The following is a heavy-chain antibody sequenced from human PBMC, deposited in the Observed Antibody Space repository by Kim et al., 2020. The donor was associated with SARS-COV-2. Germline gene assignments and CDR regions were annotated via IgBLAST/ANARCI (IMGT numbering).Heavy chain of an antibody. CDR1: GDSVSSNSAA. J-gene: IGHJ4*02. CDR2: TYYRSKWFS. CDR3: AREATGGLDFFDY. Sequence: SQTLSLTCDISGDSVSSNSAAWNWIRQYPSRGLEWLGRTYYRSKWFSDFAVSVESRITINADTSKNQLSLQLNSVIPEDTAVYFCAREATGGLDFFDYWGQGTLVTVSS. D-gene: IGHD1-26*01. V-gene: IGHV6-1*01.